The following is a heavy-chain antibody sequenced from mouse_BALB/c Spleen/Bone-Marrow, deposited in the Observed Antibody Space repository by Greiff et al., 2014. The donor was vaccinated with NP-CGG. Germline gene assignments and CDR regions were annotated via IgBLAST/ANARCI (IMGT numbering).Heavy chain of an antibody. CDR2: ISDGGSYT. J-gene: IGHJ3*01. CDR1: GFTFSDYY. V-gene: IGHV5-4*02. D-gene: IGHD1-1*01. CDR3: VLRWFAY. Sequence: EVQLQQSGGGLVKPGGSLKLSCAASGFTFSDYYMYWVRQTPEKRLEWVATISDGGSYTYYPDSVKGRFTISRDNAKNNLYLQMSSLKSEDTAMYYCVLRWFAYWGQGTLVIVSA.